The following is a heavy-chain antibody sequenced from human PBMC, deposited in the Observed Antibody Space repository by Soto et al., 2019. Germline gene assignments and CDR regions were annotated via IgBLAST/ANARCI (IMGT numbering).Heavy chain of an antibody. CDR1: GFTFSSYA. CDR2: ISYDGSNK. J-gene: IGHJ4*02. Sequence: QVQLVESGGGVVQPGRSLGLSCAASGFTFSSYAMHWVRQAPGKGLEWVAVISYDGSNKYYADSVKGRFTISRDNSKNTLYLQMNSLRAEDTAVYYCARDRGGSSSAADYWGQGTLVTVSS. D-gene: IGHD6-6*01. CDR3: ARDRGGSSSAADY. V-gene: IGHV3-30-3*01.